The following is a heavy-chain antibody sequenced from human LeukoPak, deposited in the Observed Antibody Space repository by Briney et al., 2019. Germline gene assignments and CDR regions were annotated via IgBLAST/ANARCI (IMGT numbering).Heavy chain of an antibody. CDR3: TTVASYYYDSSGYYAFDI. CDR1: GFTFSNAW. J-gene: IGHJ3*02. CDR2: IKSKTDGGTT. Sequence: PGGSLRLSCAASGFTFSNAWMSWDRQAPGKGLEWVGRIKSKTDGGTTDYAAPVKGRFTISRDDSKNTLYLQMNSLKTEDTAVYYCTTVASYYYDSSGYYAFDIWGQGTMVTVSS. D-gene: IGHD3-22*01. V-gene: IGHV3-15*01.